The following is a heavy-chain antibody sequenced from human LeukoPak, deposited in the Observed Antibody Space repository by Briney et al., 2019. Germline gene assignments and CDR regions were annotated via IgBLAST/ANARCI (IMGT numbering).Heavy chain of an antibody. J-gene: IGHJ4*02. CDR1: GGSMRNMY. CDR3: ARGGWSLDY. D-gene: IGHD6-19*01. Sequence: SETLSLTCTVSGGSMRNMYWSWIRQPPGKGLEWIGYIHYTGSTNYNPSLKSRISMSVDTSKSQLSLRLTSVTAADTALYYCARGGWSLDYWGQGTLVAVSP. CDR2: IHYTGST. V-gene: IGHV4-59*01.